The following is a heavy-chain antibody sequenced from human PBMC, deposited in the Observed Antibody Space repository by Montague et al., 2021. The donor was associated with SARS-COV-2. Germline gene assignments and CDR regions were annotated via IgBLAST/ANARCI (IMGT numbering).Heavy chain of an antibody. CDR1: GFSFSAYA. V-gene: IGHV3-23*01. D-gene: IGHD5-24*01. CDR2: ITPGGDIP. Sequence: SLRLSFAASGFSFSAYALSLFRQAPVKGLKWVSAITPGGDIPYYSDSVRGRFTISRDNARNTVYLQMDSLRVEDTAVYYCVKDTYGSFDPWGLGTLVTVSS. J-gene: IGHJ5*02. CDR3: VKDTYGSFDP.